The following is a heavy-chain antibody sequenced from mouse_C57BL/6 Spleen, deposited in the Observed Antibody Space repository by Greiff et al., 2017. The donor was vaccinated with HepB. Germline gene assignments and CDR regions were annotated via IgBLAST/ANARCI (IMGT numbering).Heavy chain of an antibody. CDR3: ARSSTYFDY. Sequence: QVQLQQPGAELVRPGTSVKLSCKASGYTFTSYWMHWVKQRPGQGLEWIGVIDPSDSYTNYNQKFKGKATLTVDTSSSTAYMQLSSLKSEDSAVYYCARSSTYFDYWGQGTTLTVSS. CDR1: GYTFTSYW. D-gene: IGHD2-1*01. V-gene: IGHV1-59*01. CDR2: IDPSDSYT. J-gene: IGHJ2*01.